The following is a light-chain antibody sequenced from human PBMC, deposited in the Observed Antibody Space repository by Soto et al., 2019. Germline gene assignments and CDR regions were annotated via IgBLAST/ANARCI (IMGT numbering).Light chain of an antibody. Sequence: QSVLTQSPSASASLGASVKLTCSQSRGDSSYAIAWHQQQPEKGPRYLMRLNSDGSHTKGDGIPDRFSGSSSGAERYLTISSLQSEDEADYYCQTWGTGIWVFGGGTKLTVL. CDR3: QTWGTGIWV. CDR1: RGDSSYA. J-gene: IGLJ3*02. CDR2: LNSDGSH. V-gene: IGLV4-69*01.